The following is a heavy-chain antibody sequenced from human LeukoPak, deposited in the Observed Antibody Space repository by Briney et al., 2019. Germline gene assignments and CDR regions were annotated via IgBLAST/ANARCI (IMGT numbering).Heavy chain of an antibody. D-gene: IGHD3-10*01. CDR2: INPNSGGT. J-gene: IGHJ6*03. CDR1: GYTFTGYY. V-gene: IGHV1-2*02. CDR3: ARGRRGTMVRAPLKGTRGYYMDV. Sequence: GASVKVSCKAPGYTFTGYYMHWVRQAPGQGLEWMGWINPNSGGTNYAQKFQGRVTMTRDTSISTAYMELSRLRSDDTAVYYCARGRRGTMVRAPLKGTRGYYMDVWGKGTTVTVSS.